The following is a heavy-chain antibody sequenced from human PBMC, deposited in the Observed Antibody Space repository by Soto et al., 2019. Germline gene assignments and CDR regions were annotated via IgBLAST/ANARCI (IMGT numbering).Heavy chain of an antibody. CDR2: IYAHGST. J-gene: IGHJ4*02. CDR3: ARHYLNYYFDF. CDR1: GVSISSGGYS. V-gene: IGHV4-30-2*01. D-gene: IGHD4-4*01. Sequence: QLQLQESGSGLVKPSETLSLTCAVSGVSISSGGYSWSWIRQPPGKGLEWIAYIYAHGSTYYNPSLKSRVTMSVDGSKNQFSLKLGSVTAVDTAVYYCARHYLNYYFDFWGQGILVTVSS.